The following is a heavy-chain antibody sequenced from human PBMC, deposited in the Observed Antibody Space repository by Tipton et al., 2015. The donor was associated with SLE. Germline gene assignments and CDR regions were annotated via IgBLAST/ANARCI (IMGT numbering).Heavy chain of an antibody. Sequence: SLRLSCAASGFTFSTYAMSWVRQAPGKGLEWVSGISGSGGSTYYADSVKGRFTISRDNSKNTLYLQMNSLRAEDTAVYYCAKNTVAGEGLPDAFDIWGQGTVVTVSS. CDR1: GFTFSTYA. CDR3: AKNTVAGEGLPDAFDI. V-gene: IGHV3-23*01. D-gene: IGHD6-19*01. J-gene: IGHJ3*02. CDR2: ISGSGGST.